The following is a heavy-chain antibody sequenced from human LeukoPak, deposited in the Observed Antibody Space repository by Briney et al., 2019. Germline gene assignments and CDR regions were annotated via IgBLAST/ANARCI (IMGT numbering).Heavy chain of an antibody. J-gene: IGHJ2*01. D-gene: IGHD4-23*01. CDR3: AKDRAGLRWEVDWYFDL. CDR2: INHEGGGI. V-gene: IGHV3-7*03. CDR1: GFTFSESW. Sequence: GGSLGLSCAASGFTFSESWMTWVRQVPGQGLEWVAHINHEGGGIQYVDSVKGRFTISRDNSKNTLYLQMNSLRAEDTAVYYCAKDRAGLRWEVDWYFDLWGRGTLVTVSS.